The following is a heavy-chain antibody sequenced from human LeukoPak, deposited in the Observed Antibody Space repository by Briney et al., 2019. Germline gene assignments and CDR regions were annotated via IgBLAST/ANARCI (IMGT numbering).Heavy chain of an antibody. V-gene: IGHV4-34*01. CDR3: ARAAMTTVANTNFDY. CDR1: GGSLSGYY. CDR2: INHSGST. J-gene: IGHJ4*02. Sequence: SETLSLTCAVYGGSLSGYYWSWIRQPPGKGLEWIGEINHSGSTNYNPSLKSRVTISVDTSKNQFSLKLSSVTAADTAVYYCARAAMTTVANTNFDYWGQGTLVTVSS. D-gene: IGHD4-17*01.